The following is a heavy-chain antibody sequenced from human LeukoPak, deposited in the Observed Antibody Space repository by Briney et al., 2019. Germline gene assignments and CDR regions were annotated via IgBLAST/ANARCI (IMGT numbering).Heavy chain of an antibody. D-gene: IGHD3-3*01. CDR1: GFTFSTYA. CDR3: ARALYSYDFWSGYFTPTFDP. Sequence: PGGSLRLSCAVSGFTFSTYAMSWVRQAPGKGLVWVSRINSDGSSTSYADSVKGRFTISRDNAKNTLYLQMNSLRAEDTAVYYCARALYSYDFWSGYFTPTFDPWGQGTLVTVSS. CDR2: INSDGSST. J-gene: IGHJ5*02. V-gene: IGHV3-74*01.